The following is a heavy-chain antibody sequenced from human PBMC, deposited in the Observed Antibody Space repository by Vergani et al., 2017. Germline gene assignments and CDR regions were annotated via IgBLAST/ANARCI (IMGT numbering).Heavy chain of an antibody. CDR1: EFTFSNYA. J-gene: IGHJ4*02. Sequence: VQLVESGGGVVQPGGSLRLTCAASEFTFSNYAMNWVRQAPGKGLEWVSGISGSGVGADYTDSVKGRFTISRDNSKNMLFLQMNNLRTEDTAIYYCAKQYFVAGNYLFDYWGQGTLVTVSS. CDR3: AKQYFVAGNYLFDY. CDR2: ISGSGVGA. D-gene: IGHD3-9*01. V-gene: IGHV3-23*04.